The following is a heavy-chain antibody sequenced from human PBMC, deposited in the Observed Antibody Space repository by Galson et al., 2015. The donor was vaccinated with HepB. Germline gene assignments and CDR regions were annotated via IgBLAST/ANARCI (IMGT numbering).Heavy chain of an antibody. CDR3: AYENSFWSGENNWFDP. J-gene: IGHJ5*02. D-gene: IGHD3-3*01. CDR2: ISGSGGST. Sequence: SLRLSCAASGFTFSSYAMSWVRQAPGKGLEWVSAISGSGGSTYYADSVKGRFTISRDNSKNTLYLQMNSLRAEDTAVYYCAYENSFWSGENNWFDPWGQGTLVTVSS. V-gene: IGHV3-23*01. CDR1: GFTFSSYA.